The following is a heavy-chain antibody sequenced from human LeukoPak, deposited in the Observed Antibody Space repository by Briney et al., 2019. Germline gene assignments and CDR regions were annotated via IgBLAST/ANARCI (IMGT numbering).Heavy chain of an antibody. J-gene: IGHJ4*02. CDR3: AKDGGRYYYGSGSLFDY. CDR1: GFTFDDYA. V-gene: IGHV3-9*01. D-gene: IGHD3-10*01. CDR2: ISWNSGSI. Sequence: GGSLRLSCAASGFTFDDYAMHWVRQAPGKGLEWVSGISWNSGSIGYADSVKGRFTISRDNAKNSLYLQMNSLRAEDTALYYCAKDGGRYYYGSGSLFDYWGQGTLVTVSS.